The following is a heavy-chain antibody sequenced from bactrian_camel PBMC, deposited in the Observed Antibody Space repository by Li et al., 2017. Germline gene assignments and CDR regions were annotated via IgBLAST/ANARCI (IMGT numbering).Heavy chain of an antibody. CDR1: GFTFSGYG. CDR2: INKDGSNT. Sequence: HVQLVESGGGLVQPGGSLRLSCAASGFTFSGYGMSWVRQAPGKGLEWVSGINKDGSNTNYADSVKGRFTISRDNSKNTLYLQMNSLKTDDTAVYYCVTDWGKIDGHWTRSYGYWGQGTQVTVS. V-gene: IGHV3S7*01. CDR3: VTDWGKIDGHWTRSYGY. D-gene: IGHD5*01. J-gene: IGHJ6*01.